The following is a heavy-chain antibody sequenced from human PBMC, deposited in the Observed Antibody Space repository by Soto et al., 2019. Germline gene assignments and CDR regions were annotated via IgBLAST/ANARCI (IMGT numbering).Heavy chain of an antibody. CDR3: AKDPLTWIQLWKETDY. D-gene: IGHD5-18*01. CDR2: MNPNSGNT. Sequence: ASVKVSCKASGYTFTSYDINWVRQATGQGLEWMGWMNPNSGNTGYAQKFQGRVTMTRNTSISTAYMELSSLRSEDTAVYYCAKDPLTWIQLWKETDYWGQGTLVTVSS. J-gene: IGHJ4*02. CDR1: GYTFTSYD. V-gene: IGHV1-8*01.